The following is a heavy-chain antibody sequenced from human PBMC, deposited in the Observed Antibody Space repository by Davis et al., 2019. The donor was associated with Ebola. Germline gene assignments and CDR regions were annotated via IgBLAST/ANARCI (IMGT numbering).Heavy chain of an antibody. CDR3: AKVKYYSTWRGGFDY. Sequence: GASLKISCAASGFIVSDKYMSWVRQAPGKGLEWVSGISGSGGSTYYADSVKGRFTISRDNSNNTLYLQMNSLRAEDTALYYCAKVKYYSTWRGGFDYWDQGTLVTVSS. J-gene: IGHJ4*02. V-gene: IGHV3-23*01. CDR1: GFIVSDKY. D-gene: IGHD3-3*01. CDR2: ISGSGGST.